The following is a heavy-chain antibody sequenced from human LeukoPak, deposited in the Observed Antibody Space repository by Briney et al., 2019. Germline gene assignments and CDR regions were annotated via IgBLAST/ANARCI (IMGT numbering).Heavy chain of an antibody. J-gene: IGHJ4*02. CDR3: ARDQSYDSSGYYDY. D-gene: IGHD3-22*01. CDR1: GGSISSYY. CDR2: IFYSGNT. V-gene: IGHV4-59*01. Sequence: PSETLSLTCTISGGSISSYYWSWIRQPPGKGLEWIGYIFYSGNTNYNPSLKSRVTISVDTSKNQFSLKLSSVTAADTAVYYCARDQSYDSSGYYDYWGQGTLVTVSS.